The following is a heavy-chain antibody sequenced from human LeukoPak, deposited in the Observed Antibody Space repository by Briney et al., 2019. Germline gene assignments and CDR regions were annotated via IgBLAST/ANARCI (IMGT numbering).Heavy chain of an antibody. J-gene: IGHJ6*02. Sequence: GGSLRLSCAASGFTFSSYAMSWVRQAPGKGLEWVSAISGSGGSTYYADSVKGRFTISRDNSKNTLYLQMNSLRAEDTAVYYCAKDRTAGQSIYGMDVWGQGTTVTVSS. D-gene: IGHD6-13*01. CDR3: AKDRTAGQSIYGMDV. V-gene: IGHV3-23*01. CDR1: GFTFSSYA. CDR2: ISGSGGST.